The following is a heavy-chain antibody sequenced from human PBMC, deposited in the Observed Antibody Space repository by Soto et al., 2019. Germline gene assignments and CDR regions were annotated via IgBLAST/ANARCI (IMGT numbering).Heavy chain of an antibody. CDR2: INAGNGNT. CDR3: ARERHSSGWPNWFDP. Sequence: ASVKVSCKASGYTFTSYAMHWVRQAPGQRLEWMGWINAGNGNTKYSQKFQGRVTITRDTSASTAYMELSSLRSEDTAVYYCARERHSSGWPNWFDPWGQGTLVTVSS. V-gene: IGHV1-3*01. CDR1: GYTFTSYA. J-gene: IGHJ5*02. D-gene: IGHD6-19*01.